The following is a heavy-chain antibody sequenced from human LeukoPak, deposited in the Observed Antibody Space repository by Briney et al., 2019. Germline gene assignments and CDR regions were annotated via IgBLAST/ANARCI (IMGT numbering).Heavy chain of an antibody. CDR2: INSNSGGT. J-gene: IGHJ4*02. CDR3: ARDLSSTPNWQFDY. V-gene: IGHV1-2*06. D-gene: IGHD5-24*01. CDR1: GYPFVGYF. Sequence: ASVKVSCKTSGYPFVGYFIHWVRQAPGQGLQLMGRINSNSGGTEYEPSFQGRVTMTRDTSISTAYVEVSTLISDDTAVYYCARDLSSTPNWQFDYWGQGTQVTVSS.